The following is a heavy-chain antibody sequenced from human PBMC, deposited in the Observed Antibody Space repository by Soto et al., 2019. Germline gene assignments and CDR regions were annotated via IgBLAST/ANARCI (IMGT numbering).Heavy chain of an antibody. J-gene: IGHJ6*02. CDR1: DGALSSGGYA. V-gene: IGHV4-30-2*01. CDR3: AGTSSSWYWNYYYGMDV. CDR2: IYLTGIT. D-gene: IGHD6-13*01. Sequence: SETLSLTCAVIDGALSSGGYAWTWIRQPPGKGLEWIGHIYLTGITYYNPSLKSRVTISVDTSKNQFSLKLSSVTAADTAVYYCAGTSSSWYWNYYYGMDVWGQGTTVTVSS.